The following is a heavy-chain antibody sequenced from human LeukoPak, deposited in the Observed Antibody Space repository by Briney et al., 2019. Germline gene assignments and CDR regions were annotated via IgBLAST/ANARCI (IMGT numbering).Heavy chain of an antibody. V-gene: IGHV3-23*01. CDR1: GFTFSTYA. CDR3: AKGDILTGYPTFDY. J-gene: IGHJ4*02. Sequence: GGSLRLSCAASGFTFSTYAMSWVRQAPGKGLEWVSSISGSGGSTYYADSVKGRFTISRDNSKNTLFLQMNSLRAEDTAVYYCAKGDILTGYPTFDYWGQGTLVTVSS. D-gene: IGHD3-9*01. CDR2: ISGSGGST.